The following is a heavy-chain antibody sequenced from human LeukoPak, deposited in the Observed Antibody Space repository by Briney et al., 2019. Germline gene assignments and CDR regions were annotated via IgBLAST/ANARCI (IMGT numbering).Heavy chain of an antibody. J-gene: IGHJ4*02. CDR1: GFTFSSYA. Sequence: GRSLRLSCAASGFTFSSYAMHWVRQAPGKGLEWVAVISYDGSNKYYADSVKGRFTISRDNSKNTLYLQMNSLRAEDTAVYYCAGTYDFWSGYYSGRYFDYWGQGTLVTVSS. V-gene: IGHV3-30*04. CDR3: AGTYDFWSGYYSGRYFDY. D-gene: IGHD3-3*01. CDR2: ISYDGSNK.